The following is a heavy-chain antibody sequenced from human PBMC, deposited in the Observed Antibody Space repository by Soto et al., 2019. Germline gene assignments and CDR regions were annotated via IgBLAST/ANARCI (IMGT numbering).Heavy chain of an antibody. D-gene: IGHD1-7*01. J-gene: IGHJ5*02. CDR3: AKDLKPGWNYERVGSNWFDP. CDR2: ISYDGSNK. CDR1: GFTFSSYG. Sequence: QVQLVESGGGVVQPGRSLRLSCAASGFTFSSYGMHWVRQAPGKGLEWVAVISYDGSNKYYADSVKGRFTISRDNSKNTLYLQMNSLRAEDTAVYYCAKDLKPGWNYERVGSNWFDPWGQGTLVTVSS. V-gene: IGHV3-30*18.